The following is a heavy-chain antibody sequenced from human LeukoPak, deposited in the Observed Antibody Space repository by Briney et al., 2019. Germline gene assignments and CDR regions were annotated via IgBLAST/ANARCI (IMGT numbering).Heavy chain of an antibody. CDR1: GGSISSGGYY. CDR2: IYYSGST. CDR3: ARGFPVDTAMVAYGYAAAFDI. V-gene: IGHV4-31*03. D-gene: IGHD5-18*01. J-gene: IGHJ3*02. Sequence: PSETLSLTCTVSGGSISSGGYYWSWIRQHPGKGLEWIGYIYYSGSTYYNPSLKSRVTISVDTSKNQFSLKLSSVTAADTAVYYCARGFPVDTAMVAYGYAAAFDIWGQGTMVTVSS.